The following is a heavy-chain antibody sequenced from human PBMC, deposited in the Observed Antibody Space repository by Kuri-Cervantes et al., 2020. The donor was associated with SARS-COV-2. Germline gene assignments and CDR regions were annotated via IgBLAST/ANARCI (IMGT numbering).Heavy chain of an antibody. J-gene: IGHJ3*02. CDR3: ARDRTAVVPAAIPGSDAFDI. CDR2: IIPIFGTA. Sequence: SVKVSCKASGCTFSSYAISWVRQAPGQGLEWMGRIIPIFGTANYAQKFQGRVTITADESTSTAYMELSSLRSEDTAVYYCARDRTAVVPAAIPGSDAFDIWGQGTMVTVSS. CDR1: GCTFSSYA. V-gene: IGHV1-69*13. D-gene: IGHD2-2*02.